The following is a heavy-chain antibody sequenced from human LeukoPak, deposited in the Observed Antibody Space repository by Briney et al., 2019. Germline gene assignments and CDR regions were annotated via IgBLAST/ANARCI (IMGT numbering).Heavy chain of an antibody. Sequence: ASVKVSCKASGYTFTSYDINWVRQATGQGLEWMGWMNPNSGNTGYAQEFQGRVTMTRNTSISTAYMELSSLRSEDTAVYYCARGKGGGQIFGVALGYWGQGTLVTVSS. D-gene: IGHD3-3*01. CDR2: MNPNSGNT. V-gene: IGHV1-8*01. CDR3: ARGKGGGQIFGVALGY. J-gene: IGHJ4*02. CDR1: GYTFTSYD.